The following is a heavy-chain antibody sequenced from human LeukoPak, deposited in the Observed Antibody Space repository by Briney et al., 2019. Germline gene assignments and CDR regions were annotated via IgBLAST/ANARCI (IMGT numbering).Heavy chain of an antibody. V-gene: IGHV1-2*02. D-gene: IGHD5-24*01. Sequence: ASVKVSCKASGYSFTGYYIHWVRQAPGQGLEWMGWINVKSGGTNYAQKFQGRVTMTRDTSISTGYMELSRLRSDDTAVYYCARGDSDGWHYFDYWGQGTLVTVSS. J-gene: IGHJ4*02. CDR1: GYSFTGYY. CDR2: INVKSGGT. CDR3: ARGDSDGWHYFDY.